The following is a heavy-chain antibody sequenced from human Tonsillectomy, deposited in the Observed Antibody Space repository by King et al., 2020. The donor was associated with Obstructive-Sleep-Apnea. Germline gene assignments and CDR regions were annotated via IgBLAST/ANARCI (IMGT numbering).Heavy chain of an antibody. CDR3: ARGRFSDS. D-gene: IGHD3-3*01. CDR1: GFTFSAYS. V-gene: IGHV3-48*04. J-gene: IGHJ4*02. CDR2: ISSSISTI. Sequence: VQLVESGGGLVQPGGSLRLSCAASGFTFSAYSINWVRQAPGQGREWVSYISSSISTIYYADSVKGRFTISRDNAKNSVFLQMNTLRAEDTAVYYCARGRFSDSWGQGTLVTVSS.